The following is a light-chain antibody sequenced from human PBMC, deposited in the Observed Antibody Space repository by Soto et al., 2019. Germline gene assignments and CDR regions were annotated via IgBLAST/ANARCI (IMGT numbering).Light chain of an antibody. CDR3: QQYSNWWT. V-gene: IGKV3-15*01. CDR1: QSVSGK. CDR2: DAS. Sequence: EIVMTQSPVTLSVSPGERATLSCRASQSVSGKLAWYQQKPGQAPRLLIYDASTRATGVPARFSGSGSGTEFTLTISSLQSEDFAVYYCQQYSNWWTFGQGTNVEIK. J-gene: IGKJ1*01.